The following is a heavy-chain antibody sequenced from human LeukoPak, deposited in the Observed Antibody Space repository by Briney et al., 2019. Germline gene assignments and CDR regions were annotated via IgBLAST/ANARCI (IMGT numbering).Heavy chain of an antibody. CDR3: ARGGGYSGYDFGY. V-gene: IGHV4-34*01. J-gene: IGHJ4*02. CDR1: GGSFSGYY. CDR2: INHSGST. D-gene: IGHD5-12*01. Sequence: SETLSLTCAVYGGSFSGYYWSWIRQPPGKGLEWIGGINHSGSTSYNPSLKSRVTISVDTSKNQFSLNLSSVTAADTAVYYCARGGGYSGYDFGYWGQGTLVTVSS.